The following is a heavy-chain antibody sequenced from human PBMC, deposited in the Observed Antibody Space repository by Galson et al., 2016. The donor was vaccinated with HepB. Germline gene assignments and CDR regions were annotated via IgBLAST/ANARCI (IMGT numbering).Heavy chain of an antibody. J-gene: IGHJ5*02. D-gene: IGHD3-10*01. Sequence: SLRLSCAASGFTVSDNYITWVRQAPGKGLEWVSIIYDGGLTYYADSVKGRFTISRDNSKNTVYLQVNSLTAEDTAIYYCARDRLRGVVGSFHPWGQGTPVTVSS. CDR1: GFTVSDNY. V-gene: IGHV3-53*01. CDR2: IYDGGLT. CDR3: ARDRLRGVVGSFHP.